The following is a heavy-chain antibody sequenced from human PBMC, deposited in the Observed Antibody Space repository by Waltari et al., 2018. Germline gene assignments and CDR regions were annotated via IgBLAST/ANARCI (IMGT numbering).Heavy chain of an antibody. J-gene: IGHJ4*02. Sequence: QVQLQESGPGLVKPSETLSLTCPVSGYSLSSGYYWGWIRQPPGKGLEWIGSIYHSGSTYYNPSLKSRVTISVDTSKNQFSLKLSSVTAADTAVYYCARHSGSYYNDYWGQGTLVTVSS. D-gene: IGHD1-26*01. V-gene: IGHV4-38-2*01. CDR2: IYHSGST. CDR3: ARHSGSYYNDY. CDR1: GYSLSSGYY.